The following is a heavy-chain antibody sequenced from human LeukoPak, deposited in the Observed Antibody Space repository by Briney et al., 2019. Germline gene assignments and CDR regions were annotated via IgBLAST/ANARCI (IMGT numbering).Heavy chain of an antibody. J-gene: IGHJ4*02. D-gene: IGHD3-10*01. V-gene: IGHV3-23*01. CDR2: ISAGGGRA. CDR3: AKCSSGGNADEWIDS. Sequence: PGGSLRLSCAASGFTFSIYGMTWVRQAPGKGLEWVSAISAGGGRAYYLDSVKGRFTVSRDDSKNTLYLQMNSLRAEDTAIYYCAKCSSGGNADEWIDSWGQGTLVTVSS. CDR1: GFTFSIYG.